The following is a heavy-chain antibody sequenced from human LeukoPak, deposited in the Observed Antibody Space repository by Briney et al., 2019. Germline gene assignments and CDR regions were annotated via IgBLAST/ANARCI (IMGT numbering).Heavy chain of an antibody. Sequence: PGGSLRLSCAASGFTFNNYDMNWVRQAPGKGLEWVSSISSSGNYIFYADSVKGRFTISRDNAKNSLYLQMNSLRAEDTAVYYCASGYDSSGPEPHDAFDIWGQGTMVTVSS. CDR1: GFTFNNYD. J-gene: IGHJ3*02. D-gene: IGHD3-22*01. CDR2: ISSSGNYI. CDR3: ASGYDSSGPEPHDAFDI. V-gene: IGHV3-21*01.